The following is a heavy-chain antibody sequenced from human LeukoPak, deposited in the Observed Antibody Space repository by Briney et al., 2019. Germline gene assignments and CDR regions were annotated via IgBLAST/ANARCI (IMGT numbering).Heavy chain of an antibody. V-gene: IGHV3-53*01. D-gene: IGHD4-23*01. CDR3: ARRGDGGRSFDY. Sequence: PGGSLRLSCAASGFTFSSYGMNWVRQAPGKGLEWVSLIYGGGNTYYADSVKGRFTISRDNSKNTLYLQMNSLRAEDTAVYYCARRGDGGRSFDYWGQGTLVTVSS. CDR1: GFTFSSYG. CDR2: IYGGGNT. J-gene: IGHJ4*02.